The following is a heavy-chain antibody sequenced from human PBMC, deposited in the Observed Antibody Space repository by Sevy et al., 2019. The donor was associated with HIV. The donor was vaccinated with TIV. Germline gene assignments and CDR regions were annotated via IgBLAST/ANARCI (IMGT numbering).Heavy chain of an antibody. Sequence: SETLSLTCAVSGGSIRSGVYSWNWIRQPPGKGLEWIGYIYHSGNTYYNPSLKGRVTISIDTSKNQCSLKMSSVTAADTAIYYCSRDGGTMTTPGAFDIWGQGAMVTVSS. CDR2: IYHSGNT. V-gene: IGHV4-30-2*01. CDR1: GGSIRSGVYS. J-gene: IGHJ3*02. CDR3: SRDGGTMTTPGAFDI. D-gene: IGHD4-17*01.